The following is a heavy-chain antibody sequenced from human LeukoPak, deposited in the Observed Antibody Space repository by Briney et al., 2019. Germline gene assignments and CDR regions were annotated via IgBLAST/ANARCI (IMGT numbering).Heavy chain of an antibody. CDR3: ARDRSSTVRLPFDY. D-gene: IGHD2-21*02. CDR2: ISRSSSYI. CDR1: EFTFSSYS. V-gene: IGHV3-21*01. Sequence: GGSLRLSCAASEFTFSSYSMNWVRQAPGKGLEWVSSISRSSSYIYYADSVKGRFTISRDNAKNSLFLQMNSLRAEDTAVYHCARDRSSTVRLPFDYWGQGTLVTVSS. J-gene: IGHJ4*02.